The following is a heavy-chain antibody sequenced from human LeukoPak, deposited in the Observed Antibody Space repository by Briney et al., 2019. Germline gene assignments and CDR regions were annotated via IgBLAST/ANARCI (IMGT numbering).Heavy chain of an antibody. CDR1: GFTFIAYS. D-gene: IGHD3-10*02. J-gene: IGHJ5*02. CDR3: ARDTSNIPMVGMNLFDP. CDR2: ISSSSSTI. Sequence: GGSLRLSCAASGFTFIAYSMDWVGQAPGKGLEGLSYISSSSSTIYYADSVKGRFTISRKNAKNSLYLKINSLRDEDTAVYYCARDTSNIPMVGMNLFDPWGQGTLLTVSS. V-gene: IGHV3-48*02.